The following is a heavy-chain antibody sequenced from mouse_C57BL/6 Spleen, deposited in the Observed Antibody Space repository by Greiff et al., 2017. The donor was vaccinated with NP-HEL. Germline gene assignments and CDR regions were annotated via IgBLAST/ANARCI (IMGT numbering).Heavy chain of an antibody. V-gene: IGHV1-15*01. Sequence: QVQLQQSGAELVRPGASVTLSCKASGYTFTDYEMHWVKQTPVHGLEWIGAIDPETGGTAYNQKFKGKAILTADKSSSTAYMELRSLTSEDSAVYYCTFLYEYYAMDYWGQGTSVTVSS. CDR3: TFLYEYYAMDY. CDR2: IDPETGGT. D-gene: IGHD2-3*01. J-gene: IGHJ4*01. CDR1: GYTFTDYE.